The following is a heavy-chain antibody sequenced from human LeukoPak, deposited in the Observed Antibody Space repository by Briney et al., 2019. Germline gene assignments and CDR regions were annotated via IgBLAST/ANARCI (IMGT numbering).Heavy chain of an antibody. CDR2: ISSSSTYI. CDR3: AREAYNAFDY. V-gene: IGHV3-21*01. CDR1: VFPFSRYN. Sequence: PGVSLRLPCAASVFPFSRYNMNCPLQSPGEALEWVSSISSSSTYIYYADSVKGRFTMSRDNAKNSLYLQMNSLRAEDTAFYYCAREAYNAFDYWARGTLVTVSS. D-gene: IGHD1-1*01. J-gene: IGHJ4*02.